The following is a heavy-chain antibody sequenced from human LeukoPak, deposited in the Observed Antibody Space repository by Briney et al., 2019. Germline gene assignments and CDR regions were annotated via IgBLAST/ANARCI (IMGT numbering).Heavy chain of an antibody. Sequence: ASVKVSCTASAYTFTGYYMHWVRQAPGQGLEWMGWINPNSGGTNYAQKFQGRVTMTRDTSISTAYMELSRVRSDDTAVYYCARVVSSSWYEAFDYWGQGTLVTVSS. D-gene: IGHD6-13*01. CDR2: INPNSGGT. J-gene: IGHJ4*02. V-gene: IGHV1-2*02. CDR1: AYTFTGYY. CDR3: ARVVSSSWYEAFDY.